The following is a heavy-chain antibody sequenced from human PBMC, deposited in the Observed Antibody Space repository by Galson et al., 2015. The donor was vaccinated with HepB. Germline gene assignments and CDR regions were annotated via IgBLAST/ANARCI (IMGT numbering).Heavy chain of an antibody. Sequence: SVKVSCKASGYTFTSYYMHWVRQAPGQGLEWMGIINPSGGSTSYAQKFQGRVTMTRGTSTSTVYMELSSLRSEDTAVYYCARDGEGELENYYYYGMDVWGQGTTVTVSS. CDR1: GYTFTSYY. J-gene: IGHJ6*02. D-gene: IGHD1-26*01. V-gene: IGHV1-46*01. CDR2: INPSGGST. CDR3: ARDGEGELENYYYYGMDV.